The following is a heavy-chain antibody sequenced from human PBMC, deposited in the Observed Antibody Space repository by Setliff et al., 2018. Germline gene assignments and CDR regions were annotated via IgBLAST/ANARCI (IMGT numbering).Heavy chain of an antibody. CDR2: SKSKTAGGAI. J-gene: IGHJ4*02. V-gene: IGHV3-15*07. Sequence: GGSLRLSCAASGFTFSYAWMHWVRQAPGKGLEWVGRSKSKTAGGAIDYAAPVKGRFTISRDDSKNTLLLQMNNLKTEDTALYYCTTAHYTGNSRTLDFWGPGTLVTVSS. CDR1: GFTFSYAW. D-gene: IGHD1-26*01. CDR3: TTAHYTGNSRTLDF.